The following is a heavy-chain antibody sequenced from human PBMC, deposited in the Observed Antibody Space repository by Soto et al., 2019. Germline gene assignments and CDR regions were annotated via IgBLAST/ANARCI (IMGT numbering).Heavy chain of an antibody. CDR1: GGSIRGYY. CDR3: AKGTVGSTLQPYYFDF. CDR2: ISDSGKT. J-gene: IGHJ4*02. Sequence: SETLSLTCTVSGGSIRGYYWTWIRQSPGRGLEWLGFISDSGKTDSDASLKGRLAISLDTSRSQFSLSLTSVTAADTAVYYCAKGTVGSTLQPYYFDFWGQGTLVTVSS. V-gene: IGHV4-59*01. D-gene: IGHD6-13*01.